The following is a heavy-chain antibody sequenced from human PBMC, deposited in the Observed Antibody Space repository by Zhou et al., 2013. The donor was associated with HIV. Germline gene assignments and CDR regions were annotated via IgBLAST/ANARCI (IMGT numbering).Heavy chain of an antibody. D-gene: IGHD6-13*01. CDR3: AKLVAARDYYFYIDV. J-gene: IGHJ6*03. V-gene: IGHV4-4*08. CDR1: GGSISSHY. CDR2: IYTSGST. Sequence: QVQLQESGPGLVKPSETLSLTCTVSGGSISSHYWSWIRQPPGKGLEWIGYIYTSGSTNYNPSVKSRVTISVDTSKNQFSLKLSSVTAADTAVYYCAKLVAARDYYFYIDVWGKGPRSPSP.